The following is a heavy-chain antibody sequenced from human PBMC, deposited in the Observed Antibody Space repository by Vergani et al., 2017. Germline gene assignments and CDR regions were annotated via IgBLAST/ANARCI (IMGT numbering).Heavy chain of an antibody. V-gene: IGHV3-21*01. CDR1: GFSFTTYS. J-gene: IGHJ6*03. CDR2: LSSSSRYI. Sequence: EVQLVESGGSLVKSGGSLRLSCAASGFSFTTYSMNWVRQAPGKGLEWVSSLSSSSRYIYYADSVKGRFTVSRDNAKNSLYLQMNSLRAEDTAVYYCARVQGDYEYYYYYYMDVWGTGTTVTVSS. D-gene: IGHD4-17*01. CDR3: ARVQGDYEYYYYYYMDV.